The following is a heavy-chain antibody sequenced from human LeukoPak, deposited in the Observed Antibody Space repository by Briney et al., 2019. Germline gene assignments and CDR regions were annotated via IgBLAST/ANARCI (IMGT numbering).Heavy chain of an antibody. CDR2: IYYSGST. J-gene: IGHJ3*02. Sequence: SETLSLTCTVSGGSISSYYWSWIRQPPGKGLEWIGYIYYSGSTNYNPSLKSRVTISVDTSKNQFSLKLSSVTAAGTAVYYCARSLRDLYSINAFDIWGQGTMVTVSS. CDR1: GGSISSYY. V-gene: IGHV4-59*08. CDR3: ARSLRDLYSINAFDI. D-gene: IGHD3-3*02.